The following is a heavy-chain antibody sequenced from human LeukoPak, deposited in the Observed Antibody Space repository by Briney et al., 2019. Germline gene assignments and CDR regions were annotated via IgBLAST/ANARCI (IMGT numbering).Heavy chain of an antibody. CDR1: GGSISSYY. V-gene: IGHV4-59*08. Sequence: SETLSLTCTVSGGSISSYYWSWIRQPPGKGLEWIAYIYYSGSTNYNPSLKSRVTISVDTSKNQFSLKLSSVTAADTAVYYCARLAADYFDYWGQGTLVTVSS. J-gene: IGHJ4*02. CDR3: ARLAADYFDY. D-gene: IGHD6-19*01. CDR2: IYYSGST.